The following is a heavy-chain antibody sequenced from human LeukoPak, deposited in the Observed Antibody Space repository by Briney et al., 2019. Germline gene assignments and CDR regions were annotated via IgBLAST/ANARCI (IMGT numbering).Heavy chain of an antibody. D-gene: IGHD6-13*01. CDR2: IYYSGST. Sequence: SETLSLTCTVSGGSISSYYWSWIRQPPGKGLEWIGYIYYSGSTNYNPSLKSRVTISVDTSKNQFSLKLSSVTAADTAVYYCARAADSRRSFDYWGQGTLVTVSS. V-gene: IGHV4-59*01. CDR3: ARAADSRRSFDY. CDR1: GGSISSYY. J-gene: IGHJ4*02.